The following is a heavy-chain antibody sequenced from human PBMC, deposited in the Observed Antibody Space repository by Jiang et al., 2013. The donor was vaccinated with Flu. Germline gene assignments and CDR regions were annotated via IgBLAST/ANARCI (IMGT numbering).Heavy chain of an antibody. V-gene: IGHV3-30*01. CDR2: YDGSNK. D-gene: IGHD6-13*01. J-gene: IGHJ5*02. CDR3: ARDCLAPSLTLYSSSWYGWFDP. Sequence: YDGSNKYYADSVKGRFTISRDNSKNTLYLQMNSLRAEDTAVYYCARDCLAPSLTLYSSSWYGWFDPWGQGTLVTVSS.